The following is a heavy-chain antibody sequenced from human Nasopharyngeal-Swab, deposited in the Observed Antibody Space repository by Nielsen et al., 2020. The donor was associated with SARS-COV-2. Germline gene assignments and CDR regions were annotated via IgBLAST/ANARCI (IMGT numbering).Heavy chain of an antibody. D-gene: IGHD3-16*01. V-gene: IGHV5-51*01. CDR3: ARLIRSQGYYYYMDV. J-gene: IGHJ6*03. CDR2: IYPGDSAT. Sequence: GSLKLSCTGSGYRFPSYWLGWVRHMPGKGLEWMGIIYPGDSATRYSPSFQGQVTISSDQSISTAYLQWSSLKASDTAMYYCARLIRSQGYYYYMDVWGKGTTVTVSS. CDR1: GYRFPSYW.